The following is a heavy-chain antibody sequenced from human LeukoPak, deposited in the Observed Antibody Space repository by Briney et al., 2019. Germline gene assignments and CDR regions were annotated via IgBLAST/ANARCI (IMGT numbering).Heavy chain of an antibody. CDR2: ISSSSSYI. Sequence: GGSLRLSCAASGFTFSSYSMNWVRQAPGKGLEWVSSISSSSSYIYYADSVKGRFTISRDNAKNSLYLQMNSLRAEDTAVYYCARPRQEDYYDSSVDAFDIWGQGTMVTVSS. J-gene: IGHJ3*02. CDR1: GFTFSSYS. CDR3: ARPRQEDYYDSSVDAFDI. V-gene: IGHV3-21*01. D-gene: IGHD3-22*01.